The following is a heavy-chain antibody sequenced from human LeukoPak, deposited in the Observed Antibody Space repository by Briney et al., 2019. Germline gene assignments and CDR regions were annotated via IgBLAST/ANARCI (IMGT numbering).Heavy chain of an antibody. Sequence: SQTLSLTCAISGDSVSSNSAAWNCIRQSPSRGLEWRVRTYYRSKWYNDYAVSVKSRITINPDTSKNQFSLQLKSVTPEDTAVYYCARDNSSSWYVDYWGQGTLVTVSS. V-gene: IGHV6-1*01. CDR2: TYYRSKWYN. J-gene: IGHJ4*02. D-gene: IGHD6-13*01. CDR1: GDSVSSNSAA. CDR3: ARDNSSSWYVDY.